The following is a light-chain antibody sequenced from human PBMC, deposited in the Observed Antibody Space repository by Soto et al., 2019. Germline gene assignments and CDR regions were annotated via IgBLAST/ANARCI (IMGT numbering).Light chain of an antibody. CDR1: SSDIGGYNY. CDR3: NSYTSSTSRPYV. CDR2: EVS. J-gene: IGLJ1*01. V-gene: IGLV2-14*01. Sequence: QSALTQPASVSGSPGQSITISCTGTSSDIGGYNYVSWYQQHPGKAPKLLIFEVSSRPSGVSNRFSGSKSGNTASLTISALQAEDEADYFCNSYTSSTSRPYVFGTGTKVTVL.